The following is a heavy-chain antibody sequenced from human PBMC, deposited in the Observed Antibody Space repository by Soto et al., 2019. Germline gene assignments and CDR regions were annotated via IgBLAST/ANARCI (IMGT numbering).Heavy chain of an antibody. CDR3: AREPPSGNPNYYGSGSYGD. Sequence: QVQLQESGPGLVEPSQTLSLTCSVSGGSISSGDYFWTWIRQPPGKGLEWIGYIYNPGSTYYNPSLKSRVAISLDTSKNQFSLKLTSVTAADTAVYYCAREPPSGNPNYYGSGSYGDWGQGTLVTVSS. D-gene: IGHD3-10*01. CDR1: GGSISSGDYF. V-gene: IGHV4-30-4*01. CDR2: IYNPGST. J-gene: IGHJ4*02.